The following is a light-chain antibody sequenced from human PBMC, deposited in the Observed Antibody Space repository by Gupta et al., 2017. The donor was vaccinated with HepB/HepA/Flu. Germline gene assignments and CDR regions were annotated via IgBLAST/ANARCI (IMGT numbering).Light chain of an antibody. CDR1: QSVSSN. Sequence: EIVMTQSPSTLSVSPGERSTLSCRASQSVSSNLAWYQQKPGQAPRLLIYGASTRATGIPARFSGSGSGTEFTLTISIRQSEDFAVYYCHQDNNWPLTFGQGTRLEIK. CDR3: HQDNNWPLT. J-gene: IGKJ5*01. CDR2: GAS. V-gene: IGKV3-15*01.